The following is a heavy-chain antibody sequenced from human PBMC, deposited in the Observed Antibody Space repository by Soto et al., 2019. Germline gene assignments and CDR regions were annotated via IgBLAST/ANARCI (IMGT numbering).Heavy chain of an antibody. CDR3: ARETSGYSSSGFDY. CDR1: GGSISSGGYY. D-gene: IGHD6-13*01. V-gene: IGHV4-31*03. J-gene: IGHJ4*02. CDR2: IYYSGST. Sequence: QVQLQESGPGLVKPSQTLSLTCTVSGGSISSGGYYWSWIRQHPGKGLEWIGYIYYSGSTYYNPSLQIRVTISVDTSKNQFALKLSSVTAADTAVYYCARETSGYSSSGFDYWGQGTLVTVSS.